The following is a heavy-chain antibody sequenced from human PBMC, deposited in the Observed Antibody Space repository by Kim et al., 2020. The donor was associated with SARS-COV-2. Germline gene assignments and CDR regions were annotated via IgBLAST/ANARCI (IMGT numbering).Heavy chain of an antibody. CDR2: INHSGST. V-gene: IGHV4-34*01. Sequence: SETLSLTCAVYGGSFSGYYWSWIRQPPGKGLEWIGEINHSGSTNYNPSLKSRVTISVDTSKNQFSLKLSSVTAADTAVYYCARQMVAVWGVIITSYYYYYYGMDVWGQGTTVTVSS. J-gene: IGHJ6*02. CDR3: ARQMVAVWGVIITSYYYYYYGMDV. CDR1: GGSFSGYY. D-gene: IGHD3-10*01.